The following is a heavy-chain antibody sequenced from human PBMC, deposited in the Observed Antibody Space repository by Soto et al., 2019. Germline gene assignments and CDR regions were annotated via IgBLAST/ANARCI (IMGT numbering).Heavy chain of an antibody. V-gene: IGHV3-23*01. CDR3: AKGHVEQQLGGQGY. J-gene: IGHJ4*02. D-gene: IGHD6-13*01. CDR2: ISGSGGNA. Sequence: GGSLRLSCAASGFTFSSYAMSWVRQAPEKGLEWVSGISGSGGNAYYADSVKGRLTISRDNSKNTLSLQMNNLRAEDTAVYYCAKGHVEQQLGGQGYWGQGTLVTVSS. CDR1: GFTFSSYA.